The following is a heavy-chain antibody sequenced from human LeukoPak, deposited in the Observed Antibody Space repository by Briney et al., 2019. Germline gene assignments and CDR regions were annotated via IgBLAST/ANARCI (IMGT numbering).Heavy chain of an antibody. Sequence: SSETLSLTGTVSGGSISTYYWSWIRQPPGKGLEWIGYIYYSGSTNYNPSLKSRVTISIDTSKNQFSLNLSSVTAADTAVYYCARSERYSSGWYFYFDYWGQGTLVTVSS. CDR3: ARSERYSSGWYFYFDY. V-gene: IGHV4-59*01. J-gene: IGHJ4*02. CDR1: GGSISTYY. CDR2: IYYSGST. D-gene: IGHD6-19*01.